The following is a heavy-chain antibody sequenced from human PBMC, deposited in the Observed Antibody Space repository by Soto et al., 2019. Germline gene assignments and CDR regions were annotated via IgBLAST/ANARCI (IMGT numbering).Heavy chain of an antibody. D-gene: IGHD3-3*01. CDR1: GGSISSYD. CDR2: IYYSGST. J-gene: IGHJ6*02. V-gene: IGHV4-59*01. CDR3: ARVERFGDFWIEDV. Sequence: PSETLSLTCTVSGGSISSYDWSWIRQPPGKGLEWIGYIYYSGSTNYNPSLKSRVTISVDTSKNQFSLKLSSVTAADTAVYYCARVERFGDFWIEDVWGQGTTVTVSS.